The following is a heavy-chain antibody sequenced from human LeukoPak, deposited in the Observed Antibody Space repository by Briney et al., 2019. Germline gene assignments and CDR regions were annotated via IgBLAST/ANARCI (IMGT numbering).Heavy chain of an antibody. D-gene: IGHD7-27*01. CDR3: AQDVTGDAGS. Sequence: GGSLRLSCTVSGFTLSRSAMSWVRQAPGKGLEWVSSINAGGRPFYADPVKGRFTISRDKSNTLYLQLNNVRAEDTAVYFCAQDVTGDAGSWGQGTLVTVSS. CDR1: GFTLSRSA. V-gene: IGHV3-23*01. CDR2: INAGGRP. J-gene: IGHJ5*02.